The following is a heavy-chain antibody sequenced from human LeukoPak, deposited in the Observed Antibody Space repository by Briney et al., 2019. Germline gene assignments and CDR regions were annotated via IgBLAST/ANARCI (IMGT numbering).Heavy chain of an antibody. CDR3: ARDWNYGGTIDF. V-gene: IGHV3-48*03. CDR1: GFTFSSYE. D-gene: IGHD4-23*01. CDR2: ISSSGSTI. J-gene: IGHJ4*02. Sequence: GGSLRLSCAASGFTFSSYEMNWVRQAPGKGLEWVSYISSSGSTIYYADSVKGRFTISRDNAKNSLYLQMNSLRADDTAVYYCARDWNYGGTIDFWGQGTLVAVPS.